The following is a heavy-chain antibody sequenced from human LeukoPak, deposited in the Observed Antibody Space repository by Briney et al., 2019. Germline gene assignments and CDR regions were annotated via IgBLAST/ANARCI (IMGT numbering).Heavy chain of an antibody. CDR3: ARGGRVQLERRPWFDR. D-gene: IGHD1-1*01. Sequence: GGSLRLSCAASGFTFSSYSMNWVRQAPGKGLEWVSYISSSSSTIYYADSVKGRFTISRDNAKNSLYLQMNSLRDEDTAVYYCARGGRVQLERRPWFDRWGQGTLVTVSS. V-gene: IGHV3-48*02. CDR1: GFTFSSYS. J-gene: IGHJ5*02. CDR2: ISSSSSTI.